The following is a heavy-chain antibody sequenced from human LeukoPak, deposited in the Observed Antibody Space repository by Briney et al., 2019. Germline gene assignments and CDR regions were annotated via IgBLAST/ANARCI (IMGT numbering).Heavy chain of an antibody. V-gene: IGHV4-38-2*02. Sequence: SETLSLTCTVSGYSISSGYYWGWIRQPPGKGLEWIGSIYHSGSTYYNPSLKSRVTISVDTSKNQFSLKLSSVTAADTAVYYCARDRSGSPLDAFDIWGQGTMVTVSS. J-gene: IGHJ3*02. CDR3: ARDRSGSPLDAFDI. CDR1: GYSISSGYY. CDR2: IYHSGST. D-gene: IGHD1-26*01.